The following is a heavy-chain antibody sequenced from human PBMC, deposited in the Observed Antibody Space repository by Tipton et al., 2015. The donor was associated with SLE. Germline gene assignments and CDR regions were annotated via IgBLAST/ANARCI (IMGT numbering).Heavy chain of an antibody. J-gene: IGHJ4*02. Sequence: SLRLSCAASGFTFSSYWMHWVRQAPGKGLVWVSRINSDGSSTSYANSVKGRFTISRDNPKNTLDLQMNSLRAEDTAVYYCARDLSGSRDALFGYWGQVTLVTFSS. CDR1: GFTFSSYW. D-gene: IGHD1-26*01. V-gene: IGHV3-74*01. CDR3: ARDLSGSRDALFGY. CDR2: INSDGSST.